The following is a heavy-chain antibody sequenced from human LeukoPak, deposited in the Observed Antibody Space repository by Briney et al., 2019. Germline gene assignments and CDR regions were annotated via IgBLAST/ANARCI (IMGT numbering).Heavy chain of an antibody. V-gene: IGHV3-48*03. D-gene: IGHD5-12*01. Sequence: GGSLRLSCAASGFTFSSYEMNWVRQAPGKGLEWVSCISSSGSTIYYADSVKGRFTISRDNAKNSLYLQMNSLRAEDTAVYYCASNSGYDSDANFDYWGQGTLVTVSS. CDR2: ISSSGSTI. J-gene: IGHJ4*02. CDR3: ASNSGYDSDANFDY. CDR1: GFTFSSYE.